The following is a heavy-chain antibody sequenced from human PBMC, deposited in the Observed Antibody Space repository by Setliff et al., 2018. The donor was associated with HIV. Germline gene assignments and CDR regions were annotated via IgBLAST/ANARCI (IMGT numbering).Heavy chain of an antibody. CDR2: INHSGST. CDR1: GGSFSGYD. Sequence: SETLSLTCAVYGGSFSGYDWSWIRQPPGKGLEWIGEINHSGSTNYNPSLKSRVTISVDTSKNQFSLKLYSVTAADTSVYYCARRWGIRGYNSWGQGTLVTVSS. D-gene: IGHD5-18*01. CDR3: ARRWGIRGYNS. J-gene: IGHJ4*02. V-gene: IGHV4-34*01.